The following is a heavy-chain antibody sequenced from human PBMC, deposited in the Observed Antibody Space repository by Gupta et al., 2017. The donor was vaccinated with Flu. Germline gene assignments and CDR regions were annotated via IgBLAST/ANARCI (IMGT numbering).Heavy chain of an antibody. J-gene: IGHJ6*02. V-gene: IGHV4-59*08. CDR2: IYYSGST. CDR3: ARLGFTGYYYGMDV. Sequence: QVQLQESGPGLVKPSETLSLTCTVSGGSISSYYWSWIRQPPGKGLEWIGYIYYSGSTNYNPSLKSRVTISVDTSKNQFSLKLSSVTAADTAVYYCARLGFTGYYYGMDVWGQGTTVTVSS. D-gene: IGHD3-16*01. CDR1: GGSISSYY.